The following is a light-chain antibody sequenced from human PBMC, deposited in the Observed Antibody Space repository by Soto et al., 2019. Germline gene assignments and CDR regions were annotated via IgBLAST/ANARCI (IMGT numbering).Light chain of an antibody. Sequence: QSALTQPASVSGSPGQSITISCTGTSSDVGAYDYVSWYQQHPGEVPKLMIFDVSDRPSGVSNRFSGSKSGNTASLTISGLQADDEADYYCSSFTTITSYVFGTGTKLTVL. CDR3: SSFTTITSYV. CDR1: SSDVGAYDY. V-gene: IGLV2-14*03. CDR2: DVS. J-gene: IGLJ1*01.